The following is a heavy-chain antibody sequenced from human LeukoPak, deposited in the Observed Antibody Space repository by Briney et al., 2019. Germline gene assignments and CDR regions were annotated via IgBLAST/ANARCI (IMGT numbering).Heavy chain of an antibody. V-gene: IGHV4-59*08. CDR2: MYYSGST. D-gene: IGHD2-2*01. Sequence: PSETLSLTCTVSGGSISRNYWTWIRQPPGKGLEWIGYMYYSGSTNYNPSLKSRVTISVDTSKNQFSLKLSSVTAADTAVYYCARVNVVVPGPRYMDVWGKGTTVTISS. CDR3: ARVNVVVPGPRYMDV. J-gene: IGHJ6*03. CDR1: GGSISRNY.